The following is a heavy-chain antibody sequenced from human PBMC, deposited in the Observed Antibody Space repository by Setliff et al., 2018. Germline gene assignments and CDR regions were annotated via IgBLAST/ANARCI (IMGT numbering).Heavy chain of an antibody. D-gene: IGHD4-17*01. CDR1: GFTFSSYS. Sequence: GESLKISCAASGFTFSSYSMNWVRQAPGKGLEWVSFISSSGSYIYYAESVKGRFTISRDNAENSLYLQMNSLRAEDTAVYYCTRAPDYGEIDYWGQGTLVIVSS. CDR3: TRAPDYGEIDY. J-gene: IGHJ4*02. V-gene: IGHV3-21*01. CDR2: ISSSGSYI.